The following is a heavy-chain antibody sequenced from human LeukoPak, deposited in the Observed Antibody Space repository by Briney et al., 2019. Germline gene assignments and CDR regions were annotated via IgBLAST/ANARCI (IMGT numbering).Heavy chain of an antibody. CDR1: GGSFSGYY. CDR2: INHSGST. Sequence: SETLSLTCAVYGGSFSGYYWSWIRQPPGKGLEWIGEINHSGSTNYNPSLKSRVTISVDTSKNQFSLKLSSVTAAGTAVYYCARGDGYCSSTSCYKGAQFDYWGQGTLVTVSS. V-gene: IGHV4-34*01. J-gene: IGHJ4*02. D-gene: IGHD2-2*02. CDR3: ARGDGYCSSTSCYKGAQFDY.